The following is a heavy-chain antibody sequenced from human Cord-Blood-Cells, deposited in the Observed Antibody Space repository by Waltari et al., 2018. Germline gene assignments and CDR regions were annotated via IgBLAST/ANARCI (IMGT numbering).Heavy chain of an antibody. CDR1: GFTFSSYS. D-gene: IGHD6-6*01. CDR2: ISSSSSTI. J-gene: IGHJ6*02. CDR3: ARGRGSSGMDV. Sequence: EVQLVESGGGLVQPGGSLRLSCAASGFTFSSYSMNWVRQAPGKGLEGVSYISSSSSTIYFADSVKGRFTISRDNAKNSLYLQMNSLRAEDTTVYYCARGRGSSGMDVWGQGTTVTVSS. V-gene: IGHV3-48*01.